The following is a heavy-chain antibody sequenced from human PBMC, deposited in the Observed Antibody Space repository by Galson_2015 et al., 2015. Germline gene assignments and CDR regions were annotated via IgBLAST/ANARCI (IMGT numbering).Heavy chain of an antibody. J-gene: IGHJ3*02. Sequence: SLRLSCAASGFTFSSYTMNWVRQAPGKGLEWVSFITSAGTTIYYADSVKGRFTISRDNAKNSLYLQMSSLRSEDTAVYYCARDNFGRIRFLEWVQGGAFDIWGQGTMVTVSS. CDR1: GFTFSSYT. CDR3: ARDNFGRIRFLEWVQGGAFDI. D-gene: IGHD3-3*01. V-gene: IGHV3-48*01. CDR2: ITSAGTTI.